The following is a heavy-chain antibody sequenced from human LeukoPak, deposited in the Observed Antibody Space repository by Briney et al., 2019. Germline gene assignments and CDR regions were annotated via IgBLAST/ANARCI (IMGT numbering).Heavy chain of an antibody. J-gene: IGHJ4*02. Sequence: GGSLRLSCAASGFTFSSYGMHWARQAPGKGLEWVAVISYDGSNKYYADSVKGRFTISRDNSKNTLYLQMNSLRAEDTAVYYCAKDSGDYYDSSGYSSYFDYWGQGTLVTVSS. D-gene: IGHD3-22*01. CDR3: AKDSGDYYDSSGYSSYFDY. V-gene: IGHV3-30*18. CDR1: GFTFSSYG. CDR2: ISYDGSNK.